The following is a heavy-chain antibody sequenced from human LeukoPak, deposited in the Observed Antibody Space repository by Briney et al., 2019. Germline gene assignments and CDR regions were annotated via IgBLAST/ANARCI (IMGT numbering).Heavy chain of an antibody. V-gene: IGHV3-21*01. Sequence: GGSLRLSCAASGFTFSSYSMNWVRQAPGKGLEWVSSISSSSSYIYYADSVKGRFTISRDNAKNSLYQQMNSLRAEDTAVYYCARVCSGSHCGYWGQGTLVTVSS. CDR2: ISSSSSYI. J-gene: IGHJ4*02. D-gene: IGHD1-26*01. CDR1: GFTFSSYS. CDR3: ARVCSGSHCGY.